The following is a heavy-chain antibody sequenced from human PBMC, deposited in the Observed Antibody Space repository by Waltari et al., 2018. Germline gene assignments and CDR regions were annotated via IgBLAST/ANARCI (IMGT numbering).Heavy chain of an antibody. Sequence: EVQLVESGGGLVQPGGSLRLSCAASGFTFSSSYMYWARQAPGKGLVWCERSNADGRTTTYADSVKGRFTISRDNAKSTLYLQMNSLRAEDTAVYYCTRGISGAGFNWGQGTLVTVSS. D-gene: IGHD6-13*01. CDR3: TRGISGAGFN. CDR1: GFTFSSSY. V-gene: IGHV3-74*03. J-gene: IGHJ4*02. CDR2: SNADGRTT.